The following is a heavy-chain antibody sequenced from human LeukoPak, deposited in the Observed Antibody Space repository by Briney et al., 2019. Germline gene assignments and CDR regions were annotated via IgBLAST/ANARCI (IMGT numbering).Heavy chain of an antibody. V-gene: IGHV3-30*04. J-gene: IGHJ4*02. D-gene: IGHD4-17*01. CDR1: GFTFSSYA. CDR2: ISYDGSNK. Sequence: GRSLRLFCAASGFTFSSYAMHWVRQAPGKGLEWVAVISYDGSNKYYADSVRGRFTISRDNSKNTLYLQMNSLRAEDTAVYYCAKDLTNDYGDYIGLGFDYWGQGTLVTVSS. CDR3: AKDLTNDYGDYIGLGFDY.